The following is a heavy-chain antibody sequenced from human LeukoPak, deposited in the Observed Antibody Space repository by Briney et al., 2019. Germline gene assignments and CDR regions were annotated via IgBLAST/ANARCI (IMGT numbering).Heavy chain of an antibody. CDR2: ISYDGSNK. CDR1: GFTFSSYA. D-gene: IGHD6-13*01. Sequence: GGSLRLSCAASGFTFSSYAMHWVRQAPGKGLEWVAVISYDGSNKYYADSVKGRFTTSRDNSKNTLYLQMNSLRAEDTAVYYCASLGIAAAGTGYWGQGTLVTVSS. CDR3: ASLGIAAAGTGY. J-gene: IGHJ4*02. V-gene: IGHV3-30*04.